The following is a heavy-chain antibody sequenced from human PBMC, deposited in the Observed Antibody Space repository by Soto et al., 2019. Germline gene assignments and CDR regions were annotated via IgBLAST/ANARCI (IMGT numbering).Heavy chain of an antibody. CDR2: VYYSGST. D-gene: IGHD3-9*01. CDR3: GRLEGLATISYYFDY. Sequence: SETLSLTCTVSGGSISSSSYYWGWARQPPGKGLEWIGSVYYSGSTYYNPSLESRVTISVDKSKNQFSLKLMSLSAADTAVYYCGRLEGLATISYYFDYWGQGALVTVSS. CDR1: GGSISSSSYY. J-gene: IGHJ4*02. V-gene: IGHV4-39*01.